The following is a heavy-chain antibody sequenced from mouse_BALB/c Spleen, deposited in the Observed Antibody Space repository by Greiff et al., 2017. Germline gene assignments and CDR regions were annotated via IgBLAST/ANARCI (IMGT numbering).Heavy chain of an antibody. V-gene: IGHV5-6-5*01. Sequence: EVQLVESGGGLVKPGGSLKLSCAASGFTFSSYAMSWVRQTPEKRLEWVASISSGGSTYYPDSVKGRFTISRDNARNILYLQMSSLRSEDTAMYYCARGGLRPSYAMDYWGQGTSVTVSS. CDR2: ISSGGST. CDR1: GFTFSSYA. J-gene: IGHJ4*01. CDR3: ARGGLRPSYAMDY.